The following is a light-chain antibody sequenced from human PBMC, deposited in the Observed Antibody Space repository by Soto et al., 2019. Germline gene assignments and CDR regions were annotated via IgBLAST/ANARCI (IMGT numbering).Light chain of an antibody. V-gene: IGLV2-14*01. CDR2: EVS. CDR3: SSFTSSSTQV. J-gene: IGLJ3*02. CDR1: SSDVGGYDF. Sequence: QSVLTQPASVSGSPGQSITISCTGTSSDVGGYDFVSWYQHHPGKAPKLIIYEVSTRPSGVSNRFSGSKSANTASLTISGLQADDEADYYCSSFTSSSTQVFGGGTKVTVL.